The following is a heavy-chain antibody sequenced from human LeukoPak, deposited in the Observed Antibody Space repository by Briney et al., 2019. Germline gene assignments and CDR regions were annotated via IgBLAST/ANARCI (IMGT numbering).Heavy chain of an antibody. Sequence: ASVKVSCKASGYTFTGYYMHWVRQAPGQGLEWMGWINPNSGGTSYAQKFQGRVTMTRDTSISTAYMELSRLRSDDTAVYYCARSSGWPYYFDYWGQGTLVTVSS. CDR3: ARSSGWPYYFDY. V-gene: IGHV1-2*02. J-gene: IGHJ4*02. CDR2: INPNSGGT. D-gene: IGHD6-19*01. CDR1: GYTFTGYY.